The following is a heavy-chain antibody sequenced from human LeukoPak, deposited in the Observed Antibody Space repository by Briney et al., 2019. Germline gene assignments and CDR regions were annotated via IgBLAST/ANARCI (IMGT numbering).Heavy chain of an antibody. CDR2: ISAYNGNT. CDR1: GYTFTSYG. D-gene: IGHD2-15*01. Sequence: GASVKVSCKASGYTFTSYGISWVRQAPGQGLEWMGWISAYNGNTNYAQKLQGRVTMTTDTSTSTAYMELRSLRSDDTAVYYCARMLGYCSGGSCNDYWGQGTPVTVSS. V-gene: IGHV1-18*01. J-gene: IGHJ4*02. CDR3: ARMLGYCSGGSCNDY.